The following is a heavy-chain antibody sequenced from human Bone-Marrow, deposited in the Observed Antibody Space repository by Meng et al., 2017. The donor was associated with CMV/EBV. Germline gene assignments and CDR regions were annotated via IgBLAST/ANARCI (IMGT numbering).Heavy chain of an antibody. CDR3: ARDEAYYDFWSGYSGGFYFDY. J-gene: IGHJ4*02. V-gene: IGHV1-2*02. CDR2: INPNSGGT. D-gene: IGHD3-3*01. Sequence: ASVKVSCKASGYTFTGYYMHWVRQAPGQGLEWMGWINPNSGGTKYAQKFQGRVTMTRDTSISTAYMELSRLRSDDTAVYYCARDEAYYDFWSGYSGGFYFDYWGEGTLAAFSS. CDR1: GYTFTGYY.